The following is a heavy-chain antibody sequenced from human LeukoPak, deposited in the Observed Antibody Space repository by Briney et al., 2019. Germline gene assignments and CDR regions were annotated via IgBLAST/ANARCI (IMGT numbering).Heavy chain of an antibody. CDR2: INHSGSS. Sequence: KPSETLSLTCAVYGGSFCGYYWSWIRQPPGKGLEWIGEINHSGSSNYNPSLKSRVTISVDTSKNQFSLKLSSVTAADTAVYYCARGPSNYYGSGSYLDYWGQGTLVTVSS. D-gene: IGHD3-10*01. J-gene: IGHJ4*02. V-gene: IGHV4-34*01. CDR1: GGSFCGYY. CDR3: ARGPSNYYGSGSYLDY.